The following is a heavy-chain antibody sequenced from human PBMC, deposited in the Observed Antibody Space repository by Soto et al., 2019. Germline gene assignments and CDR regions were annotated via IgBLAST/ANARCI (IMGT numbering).Heavy chain of an antibody. V-gene: IGHV1-18*01. CDR3: ERYTPPTDY. Sequence: QVQLVQSGAEVKKPGASVKVSCKTSGYTFTSYHISWVRQAPGQGLEWMGWISAYNTNTNYAQKFQGRVTMTTDTITSTAYMELRSLRSDDTAVYDCERYTPPTDYWGQGTLVTVSS. D-gene: IGHD2-2*02. CDR2: ISAYNTNT. CDR1: GYTFTSYH. J-gene: IGHJ4*02.